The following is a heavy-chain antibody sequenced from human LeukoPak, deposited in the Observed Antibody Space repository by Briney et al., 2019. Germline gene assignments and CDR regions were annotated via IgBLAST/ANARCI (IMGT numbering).Heavy chain of an antibody. CDR3: ARDTIVVAADPRVPQYFQH. J-gene: IGHJ1*01. Sequence: SQTLSLTCAISGYSVSSNSAAWNWIRQSPSRGLEWLGRTYYRSKWFYDYAVSVKSRITINPDTSKNQFSLQLNSVTPGDTAVYYCARDTIVVAADPRVPQYFQHWGQGTLVTVSS. CDR1: GYSVSSNSAA. CDR2: TYYRSKWFY. V-gene: IGHV6-1*01. D-gene: IGHD6-19*01.